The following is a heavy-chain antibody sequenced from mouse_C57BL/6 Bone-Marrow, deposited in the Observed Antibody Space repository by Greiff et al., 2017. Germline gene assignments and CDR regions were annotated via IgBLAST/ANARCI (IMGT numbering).Heavy chain of an antibody. Sequence: QVHVKQSGAELVRPGTSVKLSCKASGYTFTSYWMHWVKQRPGQGLEWIGVIDPSDSYTNYNQKFKGKATLTVDTSSSTAYMQLSSLTSEDSAVYYCARDGYYWFAYWGQRTLVTVSA. J-gene: IGHJ3*01. CDR3: ARDGYYWFAY. CDR2: IDPSDSYT. V-gene: IGHV1-59*01. CDR1: GYTFTSYW. D-gene: IGHD2-3*01.